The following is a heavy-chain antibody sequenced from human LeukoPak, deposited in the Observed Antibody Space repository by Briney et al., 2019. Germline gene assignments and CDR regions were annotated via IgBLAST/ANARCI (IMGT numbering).Heavy chain of an antibody. J-gene: IGHJ4*02. CDR3: AKDLMATRDYYFDY. V-gene: IGHV3-23*01. CDR2: IGPGVGST. CDR1: GFTFSSYA. Sequence: PGGSLRLSCAASGFTFSSYAMNWVRQAPGKGLEWVSSIGPGVGSTYYADFVKGRFTISRDNSKNTVYLQMHSLRAEDTAVYYCAKDLMATRDYYFDYWGQGTLVTVSS. D-gene: IGHD5-12*01.